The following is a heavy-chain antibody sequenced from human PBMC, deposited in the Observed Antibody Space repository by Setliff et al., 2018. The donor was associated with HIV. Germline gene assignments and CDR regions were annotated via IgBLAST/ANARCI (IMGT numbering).Heavy chain of an antibody. Sequence: ASVKVSCKASGYTFTSYYMHWVRQAPGQGLEWMGIINPSGGSASYAQKFQGRVTMTRDTSTSTVYMELSSLRSEDTAVYYCARRGGYSYATDAFDNWGQGTMVTVSS. CDR1: GYTFTSYY. V-gene: IGHV1-46*01. D-gene: IGHD5-18*01. CDR2: INPSGGSA. J-gene: IGHJ3*02. CDR3: ARRGGYSYATDAFDN.